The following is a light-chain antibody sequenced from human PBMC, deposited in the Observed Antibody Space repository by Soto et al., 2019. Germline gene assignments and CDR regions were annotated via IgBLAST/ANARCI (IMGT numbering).Light chain of an antibody. CDR1: QSVSSSY. CDR2: GAS. Sequence: EIVLTQSPGTLSLCPGERATLSCRASQSVSSSYLAWYQQNPGQAPRLLIYGASSRATGIPDRFSGSGSGTEFTLTISRLESEDFAVYYCHQFGSSPLFTFGPGTKVDVK. V-gene: IGKV3-20*01. J-gene: IGKJ3*01. CDR3: HQFGSSPLFT.